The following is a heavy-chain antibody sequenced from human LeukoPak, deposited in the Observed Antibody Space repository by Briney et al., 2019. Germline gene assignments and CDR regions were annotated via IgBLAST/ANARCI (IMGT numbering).Heavy chain of an antibody. J-gene: IGHJ6*02. D-gene: IGHD5-24*01. V-gene: IGHV3-74*01. Sequence: GGSLRLSCAASGFTFSSYWMHWVRQAPGKGLVWVSRINTDGSSTSYADSVKGRFTISRDNAKNTLYLQMNSLRAEDTAVFYCARDGGEMANNGMDVWGQGTTVTVSS. CDR1: GFTFSSYW. CDR3: ARDGGEMANNGMDV. CDR2: INTDGSST.